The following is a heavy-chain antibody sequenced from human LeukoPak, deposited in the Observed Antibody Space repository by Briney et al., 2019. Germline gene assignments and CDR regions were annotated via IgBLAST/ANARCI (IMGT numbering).Heavy chain of an antibody. J-gene: IGHJ6*03. CDR1: GFTFSSYA. D-gene: IGHD4-17*01. CDR3: ARDMTTVTLWKWDYYYYMDV. Sequence: PGGSLRLSCAASGFTFSSYAMSWVRQAPGKGLEWVSAISGSGGSTYYADSVKGRFTISRDNAKNSLYLQMNSLRAEDTAVYYCARDMTTVTLWKWDYYYYMDVWGKGTTVTISS. V-gene: IGHV3-23*01. CDR2: ISGSGGST.